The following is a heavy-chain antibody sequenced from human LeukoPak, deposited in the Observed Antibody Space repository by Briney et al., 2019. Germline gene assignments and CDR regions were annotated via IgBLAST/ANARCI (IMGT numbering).Heavy chain of an antibody. CDR3: ARDLVYLVRPG. J-gene: IGHJ4*02. CDR2: ISSSSSYL. CDR1: GFTFSSYS. Sequence: KPGGSLRLSCAASGFTFSSYSMNWVRQAPGKELEWVSSISSSSSYLYYADSVKGRFTISRDNAKNSLYLQMNSLRAEDTAVYYCARDLVYLVRPGWGQGTLVTVSS. V-gene: IGHV3-21*01. D-gene: IGHD6-13*01.